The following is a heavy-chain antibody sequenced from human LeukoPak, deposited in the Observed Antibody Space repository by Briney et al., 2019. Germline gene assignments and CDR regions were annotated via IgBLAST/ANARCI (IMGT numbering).Heavy chain of an antibody. CDR3: ARGVRYFDWLPPGAFDI. V-gene: IGHV4-59*01. D-gene: IGHD3-9*01. J-gene: IGHJ3*02. CDR1: GGSISSYY. Sequence: SETLSLTCTVSGGSISSYYWSWIRQPPGKGLEWIGYIYYSGSTNYNPSLKSRVTISVDTSKNQFSLKLSSVTAADTAVYYCARGVRYFDWLPPGAFDICGQGTMVTVSS. CDR2: IYYSGST.